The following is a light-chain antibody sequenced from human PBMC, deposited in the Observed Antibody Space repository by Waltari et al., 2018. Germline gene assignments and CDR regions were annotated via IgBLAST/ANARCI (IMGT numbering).Light chain of an antibody. J-gene: IGKJ2*01. CDR2: WAA. V-gene: IGKV4-1*01. CDR3: QQYYNTPYT. Sequence: DIVMTQSPDSLAVSMGETATISCKSSNGLSFTPNNKNYLAWYQQKPGQPPKLLLYWAATRESGVPDRFSGSGSGTDFTLTIFSLQAEDVAVYYCQQYYNTPYTFGRGTKVEI. CDR1: NGLSFTPNNKNY.